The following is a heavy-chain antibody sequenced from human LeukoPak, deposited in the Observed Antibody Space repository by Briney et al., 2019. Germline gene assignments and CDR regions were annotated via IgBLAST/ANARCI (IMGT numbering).Heavy chain of an antibody. CDR2: ISWNSGSI. Sequence: PGRSLRLSCAASGFTFDDYGMHWVRQAPGKGLEWVSGISWNSGSIVYADSVKGRFTISRDNAKNSLYLQMNSLRAEDMALYYCAKAGSNMVRGVGYWYFDLWGRGTLVTVSS. V-gene: IGHV3-9*03. CDR1: GFTFDDYG. D-gene: IGHD3-10*01. CDR3: AKAGSNMVRGVGYWYFDL. J-gene: IGHJ2*01.